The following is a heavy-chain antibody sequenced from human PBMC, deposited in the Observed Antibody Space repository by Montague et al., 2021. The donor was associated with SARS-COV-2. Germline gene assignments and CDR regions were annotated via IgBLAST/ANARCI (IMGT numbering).Heavy chain of an antibody. Sequence: SLRLSCAASGFSVSDSYMNWVRQAPGKGPEWVSIIKAGNTYYTDSVKGRFTMSRDNSKNTLSLQMNSLRDEDTAVYYCARGLQQRSNFDYCGQGTLVTVSS. CDR2: IKAGNT. CDR1: GFSVSDSY. J-gene: IGHJ4*02. V-gene: IGHV3-53*01. CDR3: ARGLQQRSNFDY. D-gene: IGHD6-25*01.